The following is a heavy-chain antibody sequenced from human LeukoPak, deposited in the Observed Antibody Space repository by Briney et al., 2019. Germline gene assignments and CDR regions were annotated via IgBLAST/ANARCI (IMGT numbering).Heavy chain of an antibody. J-gene: IGHJ4*02. CDR3: TTESEVTLSFDY. CDR1: GFTFSNAW. V-gene: IGHV3-15*01. Sequence: GGSLRLSCAASGFTFSNAWMSWVRQAPGKGLEWVGRIKSKTDGGTTDYAAPVKGRFTISRDDSKNTLYLQINSLKTEDTAVYYRTTESEVTLSFDYWGQGTLVTVSS. D-gene: IGHD5-18*01. CDR2: IKSKTDGGTT.